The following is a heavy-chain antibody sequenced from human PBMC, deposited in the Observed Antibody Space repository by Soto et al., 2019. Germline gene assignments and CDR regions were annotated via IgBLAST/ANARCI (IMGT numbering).Heavy chain of an antibody. D-gene: IGHD1-20*01. CDR1: GVTCIRYA. V-gene: IGHV3-23*01. J-gene: IGHJ3*01. Sequence: GGSLRLSWAASGVTCIRYAMSWCRQAPWRGLEWVSAISPGGDVSHYTDSVKGRFTISRDNSRRTLHLQMDSLRAEDAAVYFCVRRAITATTNWGAFDVWGQGTVVTVS. CDR2: ISPGGDVS. CDR3: VRRAITATTNWGAFDV.